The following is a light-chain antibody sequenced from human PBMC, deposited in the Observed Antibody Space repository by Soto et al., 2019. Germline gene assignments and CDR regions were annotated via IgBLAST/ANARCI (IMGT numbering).Light chain of an antibody. CDR1: QSIANY. V-gene: IGKV1-39*01. Sequence: DIQMTHSPSSLSASVGDRVTITCRASQSIANYLNWYQQKPGTAPKLLIFAASSLQSGVPSRLSRSGSGTDFTLTISSLQPEDFATHYCQQSFSPPLTSGGGTKVDIX. CDR2: AAS. CDR3: QQSFSPPLT. J-gene: IGKJ4*01.